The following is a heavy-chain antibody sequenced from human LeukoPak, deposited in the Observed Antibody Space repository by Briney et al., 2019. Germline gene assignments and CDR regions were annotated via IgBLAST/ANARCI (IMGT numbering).Heavy chain of an antibody. D-gene: IGHD4-23*01. CDR2: ISGSGGST. J-gene: IGHJ4*02. Sequence: GGSLRLSCAASGFTFSSYAMSWVRQAPGKGLEWVSAISGSGGSTYYADSVKGRFTISRDNSKNTLCLQMNSLRAEDTAVYYCAKLGNSNPLRLPFDYWGQGTLVTVSS. V-gene: IGHV3-23*01. CDR3: AKLGNSNPLRLPFDY. CDR1: GFTFSSYA.